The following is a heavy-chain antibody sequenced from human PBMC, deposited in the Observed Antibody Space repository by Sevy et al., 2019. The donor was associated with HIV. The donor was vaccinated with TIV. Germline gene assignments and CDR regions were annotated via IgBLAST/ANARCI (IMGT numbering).Heavy chain of an antibody. CDR1: GVTFSSYA. CDR3: ERDQHDYAGNIRTGWFDP. D-gene: IGHD4-17*01. Sequence: GGSLRLSCAASGVTFSSYAMHWVRQAPGKGLEWVAVISYDGSNKYYADSVKGRFTIARDNSKKTVYLQMNSLRVEDTAVSDCERDQHDYAGNIRTGWFDPWGQGALVTVSS. CDR2: ISYDGSNK. J-gene: IGHJ5*02. V-gene: IGHV3-30-3*01.